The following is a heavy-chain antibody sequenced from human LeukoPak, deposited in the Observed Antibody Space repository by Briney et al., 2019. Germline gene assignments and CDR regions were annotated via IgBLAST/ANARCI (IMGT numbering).Heavy chain of an antibody. V-gene: IGHV4-34*01. CDR3: AAGYCSGGSCYSNRFDP. CDR2: INHSGST. Sequence: PSETLSLTCAVYGGSFSGYYWSWIRQPPGKGLEWIGEINHSGSTNYNPSLKSRVTISVDTSKNQFSLKLSSVTAADTAVYYCAAGYCSGGSCYSNRFDPWGQGTLVTVSS. D-gene: IGHD2-15*01. J-gene: IGHJ5*02. CDR1: GGSFSGYY.